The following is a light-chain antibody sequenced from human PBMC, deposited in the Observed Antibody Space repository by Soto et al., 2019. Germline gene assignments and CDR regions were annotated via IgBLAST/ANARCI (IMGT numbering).Light chain of an antibody. CDR1: QTISRN. V-gene: IGKV1-39*01. J-gene: IGKJ5*01. Sequence: DIQMTQSPSSLSASVGDRVTITCRAGQTISRNLNWYQHKPGKAPNLLIYAASSLQSGVPSRFSGSGSETDFTLTISSLQPEDFATYYCQQSYSIPHTFGQGTRLEIK. CDR2: AAS. CDR3: QQSYSIPHT.